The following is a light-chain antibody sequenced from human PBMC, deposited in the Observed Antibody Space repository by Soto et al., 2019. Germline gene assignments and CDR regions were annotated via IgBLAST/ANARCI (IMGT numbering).Light chain of an antibody. CDR1: QSLLHTNGHNY. CDR3: MQVLESWVT. CDR2: LAS. Sequence: DIVVTQSPLSLSVTPGEPASISCRSSQSLLHTNGHNYLDWYLQKPGQSPQLLLCLASNRSPGVPDRFSSMESVTEFTMKITRVEAEDAVLGYCMQVLESWVTLSEGTVVESK. V-gene: IGKV2-28*01. J-gene: IGKJ1*01.